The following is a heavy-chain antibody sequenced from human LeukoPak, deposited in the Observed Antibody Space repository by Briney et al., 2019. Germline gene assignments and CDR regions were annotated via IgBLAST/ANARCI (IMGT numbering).Heavy chain of an antibody. D-gene: IGHD2-15*01. CDR2: IKSKTDGGTT. CDR3: ASCTGGSCYSAY. CDR1: GFTFSNAW. V-gene: IGHV3-15*07. Sequence: GGSLRLSCAASGFTFSNAWMNWVRQAPGKGLEWVGRIKSKTDGGTTDYAAPVKGRFTISRDDSKNTLYLQMNSLRAEDTAVYYCASCTGGSCYSAYWGQGTLVTVSS. J-gene: IGHJ4*02.